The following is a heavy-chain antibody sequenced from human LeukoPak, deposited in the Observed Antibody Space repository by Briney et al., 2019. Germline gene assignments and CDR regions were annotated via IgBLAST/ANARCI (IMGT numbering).Heavy chain of an antibody. D-gene: IGHD3-3*01. CDR1: GFTFSIYG. Sequence: PGGSLRLSCAASGFTFSIYGMHWVRQAPGKGLEWVAFIRYDGSNKYYADSVKGRFTISRDNSKNTLYLQMNSLRAEDTAVYYCAKIGGFWSGSGAFDIWGQGTMVTVSS. V-gene: IGHV3-30*02. CDR3: AKIGGFWSGSGAFDI. CDR2: IRYDGSNK. J-gene: IGHJ3*02.